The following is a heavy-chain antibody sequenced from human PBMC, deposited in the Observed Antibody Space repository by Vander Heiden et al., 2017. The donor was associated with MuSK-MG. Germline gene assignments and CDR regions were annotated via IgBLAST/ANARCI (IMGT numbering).Heavy chain of an antibody. CDR3: ARREAAPNP. CDR1: GGSFSGYY. V-gene: IGHV4-34*01. CDR2: INNRRST. Sequence: QVQLQQCGPGRLKPSETLSLTCAVYGGSFSGYYWSWIRQPPGKRMECIGEINNRRSTNDNPSLKSRVTISGETSKNQLSVKMSSVTAADTAVDVCARREAAPNPWGQVPMVTVYS. J-gene: IGHJ5*02. D-gene: IGHD6-25*01.